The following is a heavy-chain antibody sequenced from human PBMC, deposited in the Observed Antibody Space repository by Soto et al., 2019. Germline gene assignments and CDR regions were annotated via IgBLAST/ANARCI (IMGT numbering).Heavy chain of an antibody. CDR1: GFTFSTYS. CDR2: ISSSSST. Sequence: EVQLVESGGGLVQPGGSLRLSCVASGFTFSTYSMNWVRQAPGKGLEWISYISSSSSTTYADSVKGRFTISRDNAKNSLYLQMNSLGDEDTAVYYCARTIWSGYFQADYWGQGTRVTVSS. D-gene: IGHD3-3*01. V-gene: IGHV3-48*02. CDR3: ARTIWSGYFQADY. J-gene: IGHJ4*02.